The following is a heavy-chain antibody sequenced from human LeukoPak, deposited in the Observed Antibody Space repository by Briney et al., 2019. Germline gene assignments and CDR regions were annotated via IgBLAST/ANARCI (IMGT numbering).Heavy chain of an antibody. D-gene: IGHD2-2*01. CDR3: ARNGCSSGICKTE. V-gene: IGHV4-59*12. CDR2: IYHGGTT. CDR1: GGSISSYY. Sequence: SETLSLTCTVSGGSISSYYWSWIRQPPGKGLEWIGYIYHGGTTYYNPSLKSRVTISVDTSKNQFSLRLSSVTAADTAVYFCARNGCSSGICKTEWGQGTLVTVSS. J-gene: IGHJ4*02.